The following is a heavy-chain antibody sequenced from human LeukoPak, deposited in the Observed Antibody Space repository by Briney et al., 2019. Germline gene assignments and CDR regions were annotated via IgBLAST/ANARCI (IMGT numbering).Heavy chain of an antibody. V-gene: IGHV1-58*02. CDR2: IVVGSGNT. CDR1: GFTFTSSA. J-gene: IGHJ4*02. Sequence: GTSVKVSCMASGFTFTSSAMQWVRQARGQRLEWIGWIVVGSGNTNYAQKFQERVTITRDMSTSTAYMELSSLRSEDTAMYYCAARCLKGSSAETTIDYWGQGTLVTVSS. D-gene: IGHD6-6*01. CDR3: AARCLKGSSAETTIDY.